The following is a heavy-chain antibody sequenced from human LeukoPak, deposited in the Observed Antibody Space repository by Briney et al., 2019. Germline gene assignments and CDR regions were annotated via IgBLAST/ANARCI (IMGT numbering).Heavy chain of an antibody. J-gene: IGHJ4*02. CDR3: AKCMSGSGVCLNFDS. D-gene: IGHD2-21*02. CDR2: ISGPGGSW. V-gene: IGHV3-23*01. Sequence: GGSLRLSCAASGFTFSSYAMSWVRQAPGKGLEWVSAISGPGGSWDYADSVKGRFTISRDNSKNTLYLQINSLRAEDTAVYYCAKCMSGSGVCLNFDSWGQGILVTVSS. CDR1: GFTFSSYA.